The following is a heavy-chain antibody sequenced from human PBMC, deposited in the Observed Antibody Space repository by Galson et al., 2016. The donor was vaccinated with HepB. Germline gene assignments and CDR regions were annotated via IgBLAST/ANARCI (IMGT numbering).Heavy chain of an antibody. CDR1: GGSINSSSYY. J-gene: IGHJ3*02. D-gene: IGHD3-3*01. CDR3: ARQTRIAIFGDAFDI. V-gene: IGHV4-39*01. Sequence: ETLSLTCTASGGSINSSSYYWGWIRQPPGKGLEWIGSIYYSGNTYFNPSLKSRVTISVDTSKNQFYLNLTSVTAADTTVYYCARQTRIAIFGDAFDIWGQGTMVTVSS. CDR2: IYYSGNT.